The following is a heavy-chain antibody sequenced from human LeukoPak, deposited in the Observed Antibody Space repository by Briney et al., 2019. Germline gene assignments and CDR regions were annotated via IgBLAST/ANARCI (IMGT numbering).Heavy chain of an antibody. D-gene: IGHD3-10*01. CDR3: ARDWVTMVRGPGGGFDP. Sequence: ASVKVSCKASGYTFTGYYVHWVRQAPGQGLEWMGWISTYNGNTKYAQKLQGRVTMTTDTSTSTAYMELRSLRSDDTAVYYCARDWVTMVRGPGGGFDPWGQGTLVTVSS. CDR1: GYTFTGYY. J-gene: IGHJ5*02. V-gene: IGHV1-18*04. CDR2: ISTYNGNT.